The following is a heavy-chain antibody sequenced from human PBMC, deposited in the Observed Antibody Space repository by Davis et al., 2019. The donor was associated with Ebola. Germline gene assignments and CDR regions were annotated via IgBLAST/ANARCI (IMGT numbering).Heavy chain of an antibody. J-gene: IGHJ4*02. D-gene: IGHD4-17*01. Sequence: AASVKVSCEASGYTFTSYGISWVRQAPGQRLEWMGWINAGNGNTKYSQKFQGRVTMTRDTSTSTVYMELSSLRSEDTAVYYCARERDYGDDYFDYWGQGTLVTVSS. V-gene: IGHV1-18*01. CDR2: INAGNGNT. CDR1: GYTFTSYG. CDR3: ARERDYGDDYFDY.